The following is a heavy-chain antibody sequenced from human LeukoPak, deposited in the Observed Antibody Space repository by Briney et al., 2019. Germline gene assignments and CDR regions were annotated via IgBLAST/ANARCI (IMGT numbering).Heavy chain of an antibody. CDR1: GGTFSSYA. CDR3: VREVDGGFDP. Sequence: ASVKVSCKASGGTFSSYAISWVRQAPGQGLEWMGRIIPIFGTANYAQKFQGRVTITTDESTSTAYMELSSLGSEDTAVYYCVREVDGGFDPWGQGTLVTVSS. CDR2: IIPIFGTA. J-gene: IGHJ5*02. D-gene: IGHD5-24*01. V-gene: IGHV1-69*05.